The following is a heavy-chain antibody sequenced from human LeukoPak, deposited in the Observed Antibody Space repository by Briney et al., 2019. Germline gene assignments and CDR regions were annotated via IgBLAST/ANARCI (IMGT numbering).Heavy chain of an antibody. CDR1: GGSISSSYYY. D-gene: IGHD4-11*01. V-gene: IGHV4-39*07. CDR3: ASLGGLMTTVIP. Sequence: SETLSLTCTVSGGSISSSYYYWGWIRQPPGQGLEWIWSIYSSGSTYYNPSLKSRVTISVDTSKNQFSLKLSSVTAADTAVYYCASLGGLMTTVIPWGQGTLVTVSS. J-gene: IGHJ4*02. CDR2: IYSSGST.